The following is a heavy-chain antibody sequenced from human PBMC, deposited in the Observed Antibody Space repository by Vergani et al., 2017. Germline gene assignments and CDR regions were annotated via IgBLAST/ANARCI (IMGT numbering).Heavy chain of an antibody. V-gene: IGHV3-33*01. CDR1: GFTFSSDG. D-gene: IGHD1-1*01. J-gene: IGHJ5*01. CDR3: ARWGNEKRLDS. CDR2: IWYDGSNK. Sequence: QMQLVESGGGVIQPGGSLRLSCAASGFTFSSDGMQWVRQAPGKGLEWVAVIWYDGSNKYYGDSVKGRFTISRDNSKNTLYLQMNSLRVEDTAVYYCARWGNEKRLDSWGQGTLVTVSS.